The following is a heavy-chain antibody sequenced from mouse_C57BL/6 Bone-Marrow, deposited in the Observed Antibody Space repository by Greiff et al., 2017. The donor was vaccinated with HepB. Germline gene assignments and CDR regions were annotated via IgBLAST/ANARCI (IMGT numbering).Heavy chain of an antibody. CDR3: ARRRGYYGSTFYAMDY. CDR1: GFSLSTSGMG. Sequence: QVTLKESGPGILQSSQTLSLTCSFSGFSLSTSGMGVSWIRQPSGKGLEWLAHIYSDDDKRYNPSLKSRLTISKDTSRNQVFLKITSVDTADTATYYCARRRGYYGSTFYAMDYWGQGTSVTVSS. CDR2: IYSDDDK. J-gene: IGHJ4*01. D-gene: IGHD1-1*01. V-gene: IGHV8-12*01.